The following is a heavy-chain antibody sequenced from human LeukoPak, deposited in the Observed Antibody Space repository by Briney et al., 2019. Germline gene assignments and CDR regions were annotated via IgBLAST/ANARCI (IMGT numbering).Heavy chain of an antibody. J-gene: IGHJ6*02. CDR2: IYHSGST. D-gene: IGHD6-19*01. CDR1: GGSISSSNW. V-gene: IGHV4-4*02. Sequence: KPSGTLSLTCAVSGGSISSSNWWSWVRQPPGKGLEWIGEIYHSGSTNYNPSLKSRVTISVDKSKNQFSLKLSSVTAADTAVYYCARDISLLVVAGTGYYYGMDVWGQGTTITVSS. CDR3: ARDISLLVVAGTGYYYGMDV.